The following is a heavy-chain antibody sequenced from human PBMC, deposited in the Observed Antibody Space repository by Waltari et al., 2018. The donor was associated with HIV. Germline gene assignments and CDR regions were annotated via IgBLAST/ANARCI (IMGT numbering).Heavy chain of an antibody. CDR3: ARGDADSLFDY. Sequence: QVQLQQWGAGLLKPSETLSLTCAVYGGSFSGYYWSWIRQSPGRGLEWIGEINHSGSTNYNPSLKSRVTISLEMSKNQFSLKLSSVTAADTAVYYCARGDADSLFDYWGQGTLVTVSS. J-gene: IGHJ4*02. CDR2: INHSGST. D-gene: IGHD4-17*01. V-gene: IGHV4-34*02. CDR1: GGSFSGYY.